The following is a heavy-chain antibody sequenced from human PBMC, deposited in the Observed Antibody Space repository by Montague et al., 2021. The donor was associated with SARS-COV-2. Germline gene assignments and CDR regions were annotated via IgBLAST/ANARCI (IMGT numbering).Heavy chain of an antibody. CDR3: ARDVRYYDFWSGRAQTSPDY. Sequence: SETLSLTCTVSGYSISGGYYWGWIRQPPGKGLEWIGSIYRSGSTXYNPSLKSRVTISVDTSKNQFSLKLSSVTAADTAVYYCARDVRYYDFWSGRAQTSPDYWGQGTLVTVSS. CDR2: IYRSGST. D-gene: IGHD3-3*01. V-gene: IGHV4-38-2*02. J-gene: IGHJ4*02. CDR1: GYSISGGYY.